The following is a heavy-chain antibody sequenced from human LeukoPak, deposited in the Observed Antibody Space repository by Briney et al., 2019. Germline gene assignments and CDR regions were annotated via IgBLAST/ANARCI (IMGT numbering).Heavy chain of an antibody. CDR3: AKDRLLDY. CDR2: ISYDGSNR. CDR1: GFTFSSYG. Sequence: GGSLRLSCAASGFTFSSYGMHWVRQAPGKGLEWVAVISYDGSNRYYADSVKGRFTISRDNSKNTLYLQMNSLRAEDTAVYYCAKDRLLDYWGQGTLVTVSS. V-gene: IGHV3-30*18. D-gene: IGHD5/OR15-5a*01. J-gene: IGHJ4*02.